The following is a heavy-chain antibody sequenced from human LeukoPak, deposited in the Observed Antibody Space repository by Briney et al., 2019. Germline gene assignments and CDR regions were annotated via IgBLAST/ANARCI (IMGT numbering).Heavy chain of an antibody. CDR3: ASTNCSSARCYGANWFDP. Sequence: SETLSLTCTVSGGSISSGDYYWSWIRQPPGKAQEWIGYINYSGSTFHYNPSLKSRVTISVDTSKNQFSLRLNSVTVADSAVYYCASTNCSSARCYGANWFDPWGQGTLVTVSS. CDR1: GGSISSGDYY. V-gene: IGHV4-30-4*01. CDR2: INYSGST. J-gene: IGHJ5*02. D-gene: IGHD2-2*01.